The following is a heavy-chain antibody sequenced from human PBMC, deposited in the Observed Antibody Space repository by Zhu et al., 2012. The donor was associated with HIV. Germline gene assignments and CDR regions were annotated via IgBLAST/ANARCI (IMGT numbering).Heavy chain of an antibody. Sequence: QVQLQESGPGLVKPSETLSLTCTVSGGSISSSSYYWGWIRQPPGKGLEWIGSIYYSGSTYYNPSLKSRVTISVDTSKNQFSLKLSSVTAADTAVYYCARPYSSGWYTPSYFDYWARDPGHRLL. V-gene: IGHV4-39*01. CDR3: ARPYSSGWYTPSYFDY. J-gene: IGHJ4*03. CDR2: IYYSGST. CDR1: GGSISSSSYY. D-gene: IGHD6-19*01.